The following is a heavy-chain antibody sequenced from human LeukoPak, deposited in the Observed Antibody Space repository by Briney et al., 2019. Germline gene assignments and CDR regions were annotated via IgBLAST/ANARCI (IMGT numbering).Heavy chain of an antibody. CDR1: GFTFSSYE. Sequence: KTGGSLRLSCAASGFTFSSYEMNWVRQAPGKGLEWVASISGSSSFIFYADSLKGRFTISRDNDKKFLYLQMYYCARDSVGYSSGWFEKWGQGTLVTVSS. CDR3: WFEK. CDR2: ISGSSSFI. D-gene: IGHD6-19*01. J-gene: IGHJ4*02. V-gene: IGHV3-21*01.